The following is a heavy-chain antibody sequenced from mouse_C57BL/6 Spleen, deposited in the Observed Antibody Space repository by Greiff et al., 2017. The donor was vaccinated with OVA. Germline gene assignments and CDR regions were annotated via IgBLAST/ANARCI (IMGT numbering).Heavy chain of an antibody. D-gene: IGHD2-5*01. CDR2: INYDGSST. Sequence: EVKLMESEGGLVQPGSSMKLSCTASGFTFSDYYMAWVRQVPEKGLEWVANINYDGSSTYYLDSLKSRFIISRDNAKNILYLQMSSLKSEDTATYYGARAPYYSTYWYFDVWGTGTTVTVSS. V-gene: IGHV5-16*01. CDR1: GFTFSDYY. J-gene: IGHJ1*03. CDR3: ARAPYYSTYWYFDV.